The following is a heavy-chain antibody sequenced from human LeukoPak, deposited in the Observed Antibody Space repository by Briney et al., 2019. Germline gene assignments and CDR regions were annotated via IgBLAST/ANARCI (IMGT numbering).Heavy chain of an antibody. CDR2: IKQDGSEK. V-gene: IGHV3-7*01. CDR1: GFTFSSYW. D-gene: IGHD6-13*01. CDR3: ARHQPAWDSSSWYRDNWFDP. J-gene: IGHJ5*02. Sequence: GGSLRLSCAASGFTFSSYWMSWVRQAPGKGLEWVANIKQDGSEKYYVDSVKGRFTISRDNAKNSLYLQMNSLRAEDTAVYYCARHQPAWDSSSWYRDNWFDPWGQGTLVTVSS.